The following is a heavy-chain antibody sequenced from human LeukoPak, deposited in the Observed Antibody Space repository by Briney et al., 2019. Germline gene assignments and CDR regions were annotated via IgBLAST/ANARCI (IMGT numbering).Heavy chain of an antibody. CDR1: GFTFSSYW. V-gene: IGHV3-74*01. J-gene: IGHJ4*02. CDR3: AKDVGGYEYYLDY. Sequence: GGSLRLSCAASGFTFSSYWMHWVRQAPGKGLVWVSRINSDGSSTSYADSVKGRFTISRDNAKNTLYLQMNSLRVEDTAVYYCAKDVGGYEYYLDYWGQGTLVTVSS. CDR2: INSDGSST. D-gene: IGHD5-12*01.